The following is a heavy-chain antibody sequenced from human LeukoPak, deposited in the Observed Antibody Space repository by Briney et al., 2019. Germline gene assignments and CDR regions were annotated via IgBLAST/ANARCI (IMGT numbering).Heavy chain of an antibody. CDR1: GGSISSSSYY. V-gene: IGHV4-39*01. D-gene: IGHD6-13*01. Sequence: PSETLSLTCTVSGGSISSSSYYWGWIRQPPGKGLEWIGSIYYSGSTYYNPSLKSRVTISVDTSKNQFSLKLSSVTAADTAVYYCASIAAAYYYFDYWGQGTLVTVSS. J-gene: IGHJ4*02. CDR2: IYYSGST. CDR3: ASIAAAYYYFDY.